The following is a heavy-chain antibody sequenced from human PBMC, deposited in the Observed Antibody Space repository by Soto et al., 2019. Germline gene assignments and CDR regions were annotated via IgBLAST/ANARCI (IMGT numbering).Heavy chain of an antibody. CDR1: GFTFNSYS. Sequence: PGGSLRLSCAAASGFTFNSYSMNWFRQVPGKGLEWVSYISSSSSAINYADSVKGRFTISRDNAKNSLYLQMNSLRAADTAVYYCTRMDVWGQGTTVTVSS. CDR3: TRMDV. J-gene: IGHJ6*02. CDR2: ISSSSSAI. V-gene: IGHV3-48*01.